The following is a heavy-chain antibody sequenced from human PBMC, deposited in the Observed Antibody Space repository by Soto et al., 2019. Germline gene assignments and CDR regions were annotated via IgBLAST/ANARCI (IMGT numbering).Heavy chain of an antibody. Sequence: HPGGSLRLSCAASGFTFSSYEMNWVRQAPGKGLEWVSYISSRSDIYYADSVKGRFTISRDNAKNSVSLQMNSLRAEDTAVYYCAREYTAWPLAYGLDVWGQGTTVTVSS. D-gene: IGHD2-2*02. J-gene: IGHJ6*02. CDR2: ISSRSDI. CDR1: GFTFSSYE. CDR3: AREYTAWPLAYGLDV. V-gene: IGHV3-48*03.